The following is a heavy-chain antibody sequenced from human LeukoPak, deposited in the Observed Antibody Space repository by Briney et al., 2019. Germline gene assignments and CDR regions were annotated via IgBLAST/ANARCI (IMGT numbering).Heavy chain of an antibody. CDR2: IYYSGST. Sequence: SETLSLTCTVSGGSISSYYWSWIRQPPGKGLEWIGYIYYSGSTNYNPSLKSRVTISVDTSKNQFSLKLSSVTTADTAVYYRARGDYGDVFDYWGQGTLVTVSS. CDR3: ARGDYGDVFDY. D-gene: IGHD4-17*01. CDR1: GGSISSYY. V-gene: IGHV4-59*01. J-gene: IGHJ4*02.